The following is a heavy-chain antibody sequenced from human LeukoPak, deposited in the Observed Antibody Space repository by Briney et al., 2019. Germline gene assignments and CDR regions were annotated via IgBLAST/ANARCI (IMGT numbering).Heavy chain of an antibody. CDR3: AREEDGKDAFDI. CDR2: TYYRSKWYN. V-gene: IGHV6-1*01. J-gene: IGHJ3*02. Sequence: SQTLSLTCAISGDSVSSNTAAWNWIRQSPSRGLEWLGRTYYRSKWYNGYAVSVKGRITINPDTSNNQFSLQLSSVTPEDTAMYYCAREEDGKDAFDIWGQGTMVTVSS. CDR1: GDSVSSNTAA. D-gene: IGHD4-23*01.